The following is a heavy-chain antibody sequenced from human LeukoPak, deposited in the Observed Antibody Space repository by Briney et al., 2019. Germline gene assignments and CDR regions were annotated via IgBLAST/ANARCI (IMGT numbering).Heavy chain of an antibody. Sequence: GGSLRLSCAASGFTFSTYGMLWVRQAPGQGPEWVALIRYDGSNKYYADSVKGRFTISRDNSKNTLYLQMNSLRVEDTAMYYCAKAETQQWLLFVGVYWGQGALVTVSS. J-gene: IGHJ4*02. D-gene: IGHD6-19*01. V-gene: IGHV3-30*02. CDR1: GFTFSTYG. CDR2: IRYDGSNK. CDR3: AKAETQQWLLFVGVY.